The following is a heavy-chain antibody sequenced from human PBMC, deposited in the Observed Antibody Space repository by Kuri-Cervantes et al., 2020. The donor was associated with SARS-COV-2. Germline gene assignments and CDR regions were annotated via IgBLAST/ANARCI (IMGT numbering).Heavy chain of an antibody. D-gene: IGHD2-21*01. V-gene: IGHV4-59*08. Sequence: SETLSLTCTVSGGSISSYYWSWIRQPPGKGLECIGSIYHSGSTYYNPSLKSRVTISVDTSKNQFSLKLSSVTAADTAVYYCARIVGNDAFDIWGQGTMVTVSS. CDR3: ARIVGNDAFDI. CDR1: GGSISSYY. CDR2: IYHSGST. J-gene: IGHJ3*02.